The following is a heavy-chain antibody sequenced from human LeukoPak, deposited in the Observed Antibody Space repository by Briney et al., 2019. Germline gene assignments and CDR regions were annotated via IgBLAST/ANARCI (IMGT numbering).Heavy chain of an antibody. Sequence: GGSLRLSCAASAFPFSTYVMSRVRQAPGGGLEWISSISGDGARTYYTNSVKGRFTISRDNPKNTLFLQVNSLRVEDTAVYYCAKGGLTTPLHYWGQGTLVTVSS. J-gene: IGHJ4*02. CDR2: ISGDGART. D-gene: IGHD1-14*01. V-gene: IGHV3-23*01. CDR3: AKGGLTTPLHY. CDR1: AFPFSTYV.